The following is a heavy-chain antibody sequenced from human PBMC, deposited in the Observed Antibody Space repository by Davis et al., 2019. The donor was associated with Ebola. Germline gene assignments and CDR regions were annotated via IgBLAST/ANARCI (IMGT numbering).Heavy chain of an antibody. CDR1: GFTFSSYA. CDR3: ARDGGIQLWLEYYYYGMDV. Sequence: GGSLRLSCAASGFTFSSYAMHWVRQAPGKGLEWVAVISYDGSNKYYADSVKGRFTISRDNSKNTLYLQMNSLRAEDTAVYYCARDGGIQLWLEYYYYGMDVWGQGTTVTVSS. V-gene: IGHV3-30-3*01. CDR2: ISYDGSNK. J-gene: IGHJ6*02. D-gene: IGHD5-18*01.